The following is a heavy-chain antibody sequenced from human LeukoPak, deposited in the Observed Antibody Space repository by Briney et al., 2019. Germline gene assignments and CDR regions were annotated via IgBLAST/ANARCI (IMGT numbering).Heavy chain of an antibody. J-gene: IGHJ5*02. D-gene: IGHD2-15*01. V-gene: IGHV4-39*01. CDR2: MFYSGTT. CDR3: ARQPSLSYCSWGTCWFDT. Sequence: SETLSLTCTVSGGSVSTSSYYWVWVRQPPGKGREGIGSMFYSGTTYYNPSLKSRFTISVDTSRNQFSLRLGAVTAADTAVYYCARQPSLSYCSWGTCWFDTWGQGILVTVSS. CDR1: GGSVSTSSYY.